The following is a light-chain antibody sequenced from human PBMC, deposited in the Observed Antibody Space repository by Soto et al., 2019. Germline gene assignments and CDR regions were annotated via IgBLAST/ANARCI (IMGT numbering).Light chain of an antibody. V-gene: IGLV2-23*01. CDR2: EGT. CDR3: CSYAGSSASSV. J-gene: IGLJ1*01. Sequence: QSVLTQPASVSGSPGQSITISCTGTSSDVGSYNLVSWYQHHPGKAPKLMIYEGTKRPSGVSNRFSASKSGNTAFLTISGLQAEDDADYYCCSYAGSSASSVFGTGPKVTVL. CDR1: SSDVGSYNL.